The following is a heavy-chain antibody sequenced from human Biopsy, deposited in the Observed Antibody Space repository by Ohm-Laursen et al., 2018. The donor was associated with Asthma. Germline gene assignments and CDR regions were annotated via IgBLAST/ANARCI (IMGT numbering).Heavy chain of an antibody. J-gene: IGHJ5*02. CDR1: GGSFSNYY. V-gene: IGHV4-34*01. CDR3: ARGVITNWFDP. Sequence: GTLSLTCAVYGGSFSNYYWTWIRQPPGKGLEWIGEINHRGSTNYNPSLKSRVTLSVDTSKNQFSVKLRSVTAADTAVYYCARGVITNWFDPWGQGTLVTVSS. D-gene: IGHD3-16*02. CDR2: INHRGST.